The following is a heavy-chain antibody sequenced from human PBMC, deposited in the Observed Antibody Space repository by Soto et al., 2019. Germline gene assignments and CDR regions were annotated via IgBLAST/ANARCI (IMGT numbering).Heavy chain of an antibody. CDR3: TTDRPSYYDILTGYYSSSFY. CDR1: GFTFSNAW. V-gene: IGHV3-15*07. Sequence: PGGSLRLSCAASGFTFSNAWMNWVRQAPGKGLEWVGRIKSKTDGGTTDYAAPVKGRFTISRDDSKNTLYLQMNSLKTEDTAVYYCTTDRPSYYDILTGYYSSSFYWGQGTLVTVSS. D-gene: IGHD3-9*01. CDR2: IKSKTDGGTT. J-gene: IGHJ4*02.